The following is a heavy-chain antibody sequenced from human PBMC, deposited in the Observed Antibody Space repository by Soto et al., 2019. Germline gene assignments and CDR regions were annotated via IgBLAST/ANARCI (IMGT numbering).Heavy chain of an antibody. CDR1: GGSFSGYH. Sequence: PSETLSLSCAVYGGSFSGYHWTWIRQPAGKGLEWIGRIYSSGNTKYNPSLQSRVTMSLDTSNNQFSLRLTSVTAADTAVYYCARGQRFSDWFDPWGQGTLVTVSS. V-gene: IGHV4-59*10. D-gene: IGHD3-3*01. CDR3: ARGQRFSDWFDP. CDR2: IYSSGNT. J-gene: IGHJ5*02.